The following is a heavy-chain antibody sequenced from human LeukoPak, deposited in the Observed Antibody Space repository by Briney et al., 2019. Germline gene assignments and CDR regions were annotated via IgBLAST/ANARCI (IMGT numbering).Heavy chain of an antibody. D-gene: IGHD6-13*01. V-gene: IGHV3-48*01. Sequence: GGSLRLSCAASGFTFSSYSMNWVRQAPGKGLEWGSYISSSSSTIYYADSVKGRFTISRDNAKNSLYLQMNSLRAEDTAVYYCARTLQPGYSSSRNPDHYWGQGTLVTVSS. J-gene: IGHJ4*02. CDR3: ARTLQPGYSSSRNPDHY. CDR1: GFTFSSYS. CDR2: ISSSSSTI.